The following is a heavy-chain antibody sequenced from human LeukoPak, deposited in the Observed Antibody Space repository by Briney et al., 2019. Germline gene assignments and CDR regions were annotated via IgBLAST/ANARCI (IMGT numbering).Heavy chain of an antibody. CDR1: GGSISGYY. D-gene: IGHD6-19*01. J-gene: IGHJ4*02. CDR3: ARYEAVAGVFDY. CDR2: IYYSGST. Sequence: SETLSLTCPVSGGSISGYYWSWIRQPPGKGLEWIGYIYYSGSTNYNPSLKSRVTISVDTSKNQFSLKLSSVTAADTAVYYCARYEAVAGVFDYWGQGTLVTVST. V-gene: IGHV4-59*08.